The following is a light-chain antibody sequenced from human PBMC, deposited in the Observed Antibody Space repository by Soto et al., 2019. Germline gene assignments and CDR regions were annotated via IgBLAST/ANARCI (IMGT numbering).Light chain of an antibody. CDR1: QSVLHSSNNKNS. J-gene: IGKJ2*01. V-gene: IGKV4-1*01. CDR2: WAS. CDR3: HHCYVPTFT. Sequence: IVVTQSTDSLAVSLGERDTINCKSSQSVLHSSNNKNSLAWYKQKPGHPPTLPISWASTRESGVPDRFSSICCETDFSFTSGGLQASDVAVYYSHHCYVPTFTFGQFTRLYIK.